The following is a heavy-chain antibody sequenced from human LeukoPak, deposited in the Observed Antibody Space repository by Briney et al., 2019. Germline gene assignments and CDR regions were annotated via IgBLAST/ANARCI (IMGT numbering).Heavy chain of an antibody. Sequence: GASVKVSCKASGYTFTAYYMHWVRQAPGQGLEWMGWINPNSGGTNYAQKFQGRVTMTRDTSISTAYMELSRLRSDDTAVYYCAREWRPEYYYDSSGYYWYFQHWGQGTLVTVSS. CDR1: GYTFTAYY. CDR3: AREWRPEYYYDSSGYYWYFQH. CDR2: INPNSGGT. V-gene: IGHV1-2*02. J-gene: IGHJ1*01. D-gene: IGHD3-22*01.